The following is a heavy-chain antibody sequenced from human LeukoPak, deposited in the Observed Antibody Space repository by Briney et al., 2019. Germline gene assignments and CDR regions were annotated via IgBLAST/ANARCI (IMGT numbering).Heavy chain of an antibody. CDR1: GFIFSSYA. D-gene: IGHD1-1*01. Sequence: PGGSLRLSCAPSGFIFSSYAMHWVRQAPGKGLEWVAVISYDGSNKYYADSVKGRFTISRDNSKNTLYLQMNSLRAEDTAVYYCAKEVWSTGTTTPFDYWGQGTLVTVSS. J-gene: IGHJ4*02. CDR3: AKEVWSTGTTTPFDY. V-gene: IGHV3-30*18. CDR2: ISYDGSNK.